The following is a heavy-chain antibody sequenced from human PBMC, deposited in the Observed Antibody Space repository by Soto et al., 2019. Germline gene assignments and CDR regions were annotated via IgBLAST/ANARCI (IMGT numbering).Heavy chain of an antibody. D-gene: IGHD1-26*01. CDR1: GFTFSSYG. J-gene: IGHJ1*01. CDR2: IWYDGSNK. CDR3: ARPQQKYSGSYKAYFQH. V-gene: IGHV3-33*01. Sequence: QVQLVESGGGVVQPGRSLRLSCAASGFTFSSYGMHWVRQAPGKGLEWVAVIWYDGSNKYYADSVKGRFTISRDNSKNPVYRQMNSRRAEDTAVYYCARPQQKYSGSYKAYFQHWGQGTLVTVSS.